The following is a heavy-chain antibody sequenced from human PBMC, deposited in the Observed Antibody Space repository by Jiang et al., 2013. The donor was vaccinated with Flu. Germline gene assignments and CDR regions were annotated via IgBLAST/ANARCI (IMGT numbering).Heavy chain of an antibody. Sequence: QLLESGGGVVQPGGSLRLSCAASGFTFSSFGMHWVRQAPGRGLEWVAYIHFDGSFIHYGDSVKGRFTISRDSSMNTLYLQMNNLRVEDTAVYYCVKGGSYCFDSWGQGTLVTVSS. CDR3: VKGGSYCFDS. CDR2: IHFDGSFI. V-gene: IGHV3-30*02. J-gene: IGHJ4*02. D-gene: IGHD1-26*01. CDR1: GFTFSSFG.